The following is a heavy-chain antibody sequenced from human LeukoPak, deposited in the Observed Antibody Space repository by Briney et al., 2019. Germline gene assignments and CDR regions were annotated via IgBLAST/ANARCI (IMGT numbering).Heavy chain of an antibody. Sequence: GGSLRLSCAASGFTFSRYWMSWARQAPGKWLEWVANIKQDGSEKYYLDSVKGRFTISRDNAKNSLYLQMNSLRAEDTAVYYCARDRPFDLLSNDYWGQGTLVTVSS. J-gene: IGHJ4*02. V-gene: IGHV3-7*01. CDR2: IKQDGSEK. CDR1: GFTFSRYW. D-gene: IGHD3-10*01. CDR3: ARDRPFDLLSNDY.